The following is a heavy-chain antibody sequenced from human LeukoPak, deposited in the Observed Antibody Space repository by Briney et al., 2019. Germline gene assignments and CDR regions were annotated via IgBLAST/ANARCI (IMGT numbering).Heavy chain of an antibody. CDR2: IHSDGSNT. CDR1: GFTFSRYW. V-gene: IGHV3-74*01. Sequence: PGGSLRLSCAASGFTFSRYWMHWVRQAPGKGLVWVSGIHSDGSNTRYAASVKGRFTISRDNAKNALDLQMNSLRAEDTAVYYCARPWVDSTSFDYWGQGTLVNVFS. J-gene: IGHJ4*02. D-gene: IGHD3-3*01. CDR3: ARPWVDSTSFDY.